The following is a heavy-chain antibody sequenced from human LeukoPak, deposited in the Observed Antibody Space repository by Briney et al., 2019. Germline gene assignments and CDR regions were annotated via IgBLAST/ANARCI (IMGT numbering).Heavy chain of an antibody. CDR1: GYTFTSYG. CDR2: ISAYNGNT. J-gene: IGHJ5*02. Sequence: PGASVKVSCKASGYTFTSYGISWVRQAPGQGLEWMGWISAYNGNTNYAQKLQGRVTMTTDTSTSTAYMELRSLRSDDTAVYYCAREIYGSGSYYKTEGGWFDPWGQGTLVTVSS. V-gene: IGHV1-18*01. D-gene: IGHD3-10*01. CDR3: AREIYGSGSYYKTEGGWFDP.